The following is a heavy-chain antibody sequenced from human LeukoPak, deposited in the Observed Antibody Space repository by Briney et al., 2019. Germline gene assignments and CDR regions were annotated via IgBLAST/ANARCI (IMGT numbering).Heavy chain of an antibody. CDR1: GFTFSSYS. Sequence: GGSLRLSCAASGFTFSSYSMNWVRQAPGKGLEWVSSISSSSSYIYYADSVKGRFTISRDNAKNSLYLQMNSLRAEDTAVYYCARVSRADSSSPILYYYYYGMDVWGQGTTVTVSS. CDR2: ISSSSSYI. D-gene: IGHD6-6*01. V-gene: IGHV3-21*01. CDR3: ARVSRADSSSPILYYYYYGMDV. J-gene: IGHJ6*02.